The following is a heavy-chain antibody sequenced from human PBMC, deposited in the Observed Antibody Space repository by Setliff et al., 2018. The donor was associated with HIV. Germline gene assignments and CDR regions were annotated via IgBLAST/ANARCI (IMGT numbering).Heavy chain of an antibody. CDR3: AKQYCGGDCYSDSYYYMDV. V-gene: IGHV4-61*09. CDR2: IYSSGST. D-gene: IGHD2-21*01. CDR1: GGSISSRSYY. Sequence: PSETLSLTCSVSGGSISSRSYYWSWIRQPAGKGLEWIGHIYSSGSTNYNPSLKSRVTISVDTSKNQFSLKLSSVTAADTAVYYCAKQYCGGDCYSDSYYYMDVWGKGTTVTVSS. J-gene: IGHJ6*03.